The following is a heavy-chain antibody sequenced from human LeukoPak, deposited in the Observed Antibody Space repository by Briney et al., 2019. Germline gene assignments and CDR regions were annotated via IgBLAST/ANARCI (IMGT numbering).Heavy chain of an antibody. CDR3: GRDPGSSGYTFDY. J-gene: IGHJ4*02. CDR2: ISSSGSTI. V-gene: IGHV3-48*03. CDR1: GFTFSSYE. D-gene: IGHD3-22*01. Sequence: GGSLRLSCAASGFTFSSYEMNWVRQAPGKGLEWVSYISSSGSTIYYADSVEGRFTISRDNAKNSLYLQMNSLRAEDTAVYYWGRDPGSSGYTFDYWGQGNLVTVSS.